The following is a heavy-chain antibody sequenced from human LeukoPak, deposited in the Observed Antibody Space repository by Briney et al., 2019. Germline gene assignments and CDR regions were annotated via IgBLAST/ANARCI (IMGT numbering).Heavy chain of an antibody. D-gene: IGHD4-11*01. Sequence: PGGSLRLSCVASGFTFRDHCMNWVRQAPGKGLEWVSYICATISYADSVRGRFTISRDNAKNSLYLEMNSLRDEDTAVYYCVRDFDYNFDYWGQGALVTVSS. CDR2: ICATI. V-gene: IGHV3-69-1*02. CDR1: GFTFRDHC. J-gene: IGHJ4*02. CDR3: VRDFDYNFDY.